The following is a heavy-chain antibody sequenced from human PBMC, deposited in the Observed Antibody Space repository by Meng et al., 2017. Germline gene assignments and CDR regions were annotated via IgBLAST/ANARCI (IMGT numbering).Heavy chain of an antibody. CDR1: AHTLSSDG. CDR2: INAYNGYT. CDR3: ATRGNPYLDC. Sequence: QGQLVHSGAEVKKPGASVMVSCNASAHTLSSDGFAWVRQAPGQGLEWMGWINAYNGYTDYAQKFLGRVTLTTDTSTNTGYMELRSLTSDDTAVYYCATRGNPYLDCWGQGTLVTVSS. J-gene: IGHJ4*02. V-gene: IGHV1-18*01.